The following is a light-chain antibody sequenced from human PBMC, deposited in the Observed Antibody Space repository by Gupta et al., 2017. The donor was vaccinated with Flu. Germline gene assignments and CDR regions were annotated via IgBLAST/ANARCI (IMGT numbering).Light chain of an antibody. V-gene: IGKV3-11*01. CDR2: DVS. Sequence: DSATLSCRASQNLSGYLAWYQQRPGQSPRLLIYDVSVRATGIPVRLSSSGSGTDFTLTISTLEPEDFGVYYCQQRSNAPPLTFGGGTRVEIK. CDR1: QNLSGY. CDR3: QQRSNAPPLT. J-gene: IGKJ4*01.